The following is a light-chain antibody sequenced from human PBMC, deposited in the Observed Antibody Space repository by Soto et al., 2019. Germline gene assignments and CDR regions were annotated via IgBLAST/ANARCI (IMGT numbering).Light chain of an antibody. CDR3: QSFDSSLSAYV. CDR1: TSNIGAPYD. J-gene: IGLJ1*01. Sequence: QLVLTQPPSVSGAPGQRVTISCTGSTSNIGAPYDVHWYQQLPGTAPKLLIYSNNNRPSGVPDRFSGSKSGTSASLAITGLQADDEADYHCQSFDSSLSAYVFGTGTKLTVL. CDR2: SNN. V-gene: IGLV1-40*01.